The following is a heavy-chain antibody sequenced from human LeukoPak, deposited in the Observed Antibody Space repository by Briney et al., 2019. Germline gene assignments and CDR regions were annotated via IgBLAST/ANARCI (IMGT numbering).Heavy chain of an antibody. CDR2: IIPIFGTA. Sequence: ASVKVSCKASVGTFSSYAINWVRQPPGQGLEWMGGIIPIFGTANYAQKFQGRVTITADESTSTAYMELTSLRSEDTAVYYCARKTYYYDSSCYLTDWGQGTLVTVSS. CDR3: ARKTYYYDSSCYLTD. D-gene: IGHD3-22*01. J-gene: IGHJ4*02. CDR1: VGTFSSYA. V-gene: IGHV1-69*01.